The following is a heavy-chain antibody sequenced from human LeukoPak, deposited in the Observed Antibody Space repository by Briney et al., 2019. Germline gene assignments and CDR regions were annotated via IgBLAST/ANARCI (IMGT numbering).Heavy chain of an antibody. D-gene: IGHD3-10*02. CDR2: ISHSGSYI. V-gene: IGHV3-21*01. Sequence: PGGSLRLSCAASGFTFSSYTMNWVRQAPGKGLERVSSISHSGSYIYYADSVKGRFTISRDNAKNSLFLQMNSLRAEDTAVYYCAELGITMIGGVWGKGTTVTISS. CDR3: AELGITMIGGV. CDR1: GFTFSSYT. J-gene: IGHJ6*04.